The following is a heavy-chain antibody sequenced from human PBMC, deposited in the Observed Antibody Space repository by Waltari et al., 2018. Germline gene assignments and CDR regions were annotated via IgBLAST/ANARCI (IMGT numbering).Heavy chain of an antibody. CDR1: GGTFSSYA. CDR3: ARDLWAVVAAPPYYYYGMDV. J-gene: IGHJ6*02. V-gene: IGHV1-69*08. Sequence: QVQLVQSGAEVKKPGSSVKVYCKASGGTFSSYAISWVRQAPGQGLEWMGRIIPIFGTANYAQKFQGRVTITADKSTSTAYMELSSLRSEDTAVYYCARDLWAVVAAPPYYYYGMDVWGQGTTVTVSS. D-gene: IGHD2-15*01. CDR2: IIPIFGTA.